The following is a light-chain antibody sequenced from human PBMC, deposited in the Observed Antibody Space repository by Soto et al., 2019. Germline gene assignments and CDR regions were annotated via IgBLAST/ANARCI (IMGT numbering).Light chain of an antibody. CDR2: EVS. J-gene: IGLJ1*01. Sequence: QSALTQPASVSGSPGQSITISCTGTRDDIGDYNYVSWYQQYPGKAPKLIIFEVSNRPSGVSDRFSGSKSGTSASLAITGLQAEDEADYYCQSYDSSLSAYVFGAGTKLTVL. CDR1: RDDIGDYNY. V-gene: IGLV2-14*01. CDR3: QSYDSSLSAYV.